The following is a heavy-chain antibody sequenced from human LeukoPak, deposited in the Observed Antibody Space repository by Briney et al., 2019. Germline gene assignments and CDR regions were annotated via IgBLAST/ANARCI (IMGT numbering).Heavy chain of an antibody. Sequence: ASVKVSCKVSGYTLTELSMHWVRQAPGKGLEWMGGFDPEDGETIYAQKFQGRVTMTEDTSTDTAYMELSRLRSDDTAVYYCARSGLAVAGPIRGDWFDPWGQGTLVTVSS. J-gene: IGHJ5*02. V-gene: IGHV1-24*01. CDR3: ARSGLAVAGPIRGDWFDP. D-gene: IGHD6-19*01. CDR1: GYTLTELS. CDR2: FDPEDGET.